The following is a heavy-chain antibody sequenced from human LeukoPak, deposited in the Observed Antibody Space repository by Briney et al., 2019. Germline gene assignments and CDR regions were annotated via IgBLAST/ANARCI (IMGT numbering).Heavy chain of an antibody. D-gene: IGHD2-15*01. CDR3: ARAPRVPKYCSGGSCYGWNYGMDV. CDR1: GGSFSGYY. CDR2: INHSGST. J-gene: IGHJ6*02. Sequence: SETLSLTCAVYGGSFSGYYWSWIRQPRGKGLEWIGEINHSGSTNYNPFLKSRVTISVDTSKNQFSLKLSSVTAADTAVYYCARAPRVPKYCSGGSCYGWNYGMDVWGQGTTVTVSS. V-gene: IGHV4-34*01.